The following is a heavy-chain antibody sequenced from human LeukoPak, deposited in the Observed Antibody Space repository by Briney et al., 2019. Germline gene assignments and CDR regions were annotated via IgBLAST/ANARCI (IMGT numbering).Heavy chain of an antibody. CDR1: GGSFSGYY. CDR3: ARARITIFGVVKAPDY. Sequence: PSETLSLTCALYGGSFSGYYWSWIRQPPGKGLEWIGEINHSGSTNYNPSLKSRVTISVDTSKNQFSLKLSSVTAADTAVYYCARARITIFGVVKAPDYWGQGTLVTVSS. D-gene: IGHD3-3*01. J-gene: IGHJ4*02. CDR2: INHSGST. V-gene: IGHV4-34*01.